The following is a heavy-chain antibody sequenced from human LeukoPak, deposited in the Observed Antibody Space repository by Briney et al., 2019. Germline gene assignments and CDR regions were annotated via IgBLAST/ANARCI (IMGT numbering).Heavy chain of an antibody. D-gene: IGHD5-18*01. CDR3: ASLPRPPRRYSYGSDAFDI. J-gene: IGHJ3*02. V-gene: IGHV4-39*01. CDR2: IYYSGST. CDR1: GGPISSSSYY. Sequence: SETLSLTCTVSGGPISSSSYYWGWIRQPPGKGLEWIGSIYYSGSTYYNPSLKSRVTISVDTSKNQFSLKLSSVTAADTAVYYCASLPRPPRRYSYGSDAFDIWGQGTMVTVSS.